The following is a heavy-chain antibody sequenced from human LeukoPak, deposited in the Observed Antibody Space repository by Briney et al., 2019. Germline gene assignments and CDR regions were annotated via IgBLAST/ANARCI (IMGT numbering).Heavy chain of an antibody. V-gene: IGHV4-4*07. CDR2: IYNSGST. CDR3: ARGSGVTTVTNYYFYYMDV. D-gene: IGHD4-11*01. J-gene: IGHJ6*03. CDR1: WVSIRCHL. Sequence: SETLSHPCSVWWVSIRCHLWRWLRAPRGEGRVGFGCIYNSGSTNYNPSLKSRVSMSVDTSKNQFSLKLSSVTAADTAVYYCARGSGVTTVTNYYFYYMDVWGKGITVTVSS.